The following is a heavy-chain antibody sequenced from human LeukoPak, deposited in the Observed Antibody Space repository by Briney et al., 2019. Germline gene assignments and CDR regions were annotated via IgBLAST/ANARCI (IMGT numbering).Heavy chain of an antibody. D-gene: IGHD6-19*01. CDR3: VKGKDSSGWYPPEYYYYGMDV. CDR2: ISGSGGST. Sequence: GGSLRLSCAASGFTFSGYAMSWVRQAPGKGLEWVSAISGSGGSTYYADSVKGRFTISRDNSKNTLYLQMNSLRAEDTAVYYCVKGKDSSGWYPPEYYYYGMDVWGQGTTVTVSS. J-gene: IGHJ6*02. CDR1: GFTFSGYA. V-gene: IGHV3-23*01.